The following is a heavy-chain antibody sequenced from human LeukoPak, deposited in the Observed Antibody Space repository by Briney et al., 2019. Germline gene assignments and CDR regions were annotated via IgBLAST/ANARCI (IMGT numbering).Heavy chain of an antibody. D-gene: IGHD3-3*01. CDR3: ARDRRFLEWLLDYDAFDI. V-gene: IGHV4-59*01. CDR1: GGSISSYY. J-gene: IGHJ3*02. Sequence: PSETLSLTCTVSGGSISSYYWSWIRQPPGKGLEWIGYIYYSGSTNYNPSLKSRVTISVDTSKNQFSLKLSSVTAADTAVYYCARDRRFLEWLLDYDAFDIWGQGTMVTVSS. CDR2: IYYSGST.